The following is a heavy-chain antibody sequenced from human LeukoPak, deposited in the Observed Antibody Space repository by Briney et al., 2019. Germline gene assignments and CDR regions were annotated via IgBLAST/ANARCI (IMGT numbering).Heavy chain of an antibody. CDR2: ISAYNGNT. J-gene: IGHJ3*02. Sequence: ASVKVSCKASGYTFTSYGISWVRQAPGQGLAWMGWISAYNGNTNYAHKLQGRVIMTQDTSTSTAYIELRSMRSDGTVVYYCARDSGGYYYDAFDIWGQGTMVSVSS. CDR3: ARDSGGYYYDAFDI. D-gene: IGHD3-22*01. CDR1: GYTFTSYG. V-gene: IGHV1-18*01.